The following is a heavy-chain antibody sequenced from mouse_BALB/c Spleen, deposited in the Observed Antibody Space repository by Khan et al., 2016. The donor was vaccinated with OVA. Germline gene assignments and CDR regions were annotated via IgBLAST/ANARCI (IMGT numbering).Heavy chain of an antibody. J-gene: IGHJ3*01. Sequence: VQLQESGAELAKPGASVKMSCKASGYTFTSYWMHWVKQRPGQGLEWIGYINPATDYTEYNQKFKNKATLTVDKSSSTAYMQLSSLTSEDSAVYYCVNHGSSSAWFTYWGQGTPVTVSA. D-gene: IGHD1-1*01. CDR1: GYTFTSYW. CDR3: VNHGSSSAWFTY. CDR2: INPATDYT. V-gene: IGHV1-7*01.